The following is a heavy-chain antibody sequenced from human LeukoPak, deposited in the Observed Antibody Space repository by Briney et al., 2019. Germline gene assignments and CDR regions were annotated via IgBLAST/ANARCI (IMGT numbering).Heavy chain of an antibody. D-gene: IGHD3-16*01. CDR3: ATYTHWVAGDV. Sequence: AESLRLSCAASGFTFSDSWMSWVRQAPGKGLEWVANMNQDGSAKDYVDSVKGRFTIFRDNARNSLYLQMSSLRPEDTAVYYCATYTHWVAGDVWGQGTTVTVSS. V-gene: IGHV3-7*01. CDR2: MNQDGSAK. CDR1: GFTFSDSW. J-gene: IGHJ6*02.